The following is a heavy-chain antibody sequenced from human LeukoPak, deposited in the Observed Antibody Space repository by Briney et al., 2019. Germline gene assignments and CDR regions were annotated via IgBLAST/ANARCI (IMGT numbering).Heavy chain of an antibody. D-gene: IGHD6-13*01. CDR3: ASLDNPGYSSSWPIFDY. V-gene: IGHV3-48*04. CDR1: GFTFSSYS. J-gene: IGHJ4*02. CDR2: ISSSGSTI. Sequence: GGSLRLSCAASGFTFSSYSMNWVRQAPGKGLEWVSYISSSGSTIYYADSVKGRFTISRDNAKNSLYLQMNSLRAEDTAVYYCASLDNPGYSSSWPIFDYWGQGTLVTVSS.